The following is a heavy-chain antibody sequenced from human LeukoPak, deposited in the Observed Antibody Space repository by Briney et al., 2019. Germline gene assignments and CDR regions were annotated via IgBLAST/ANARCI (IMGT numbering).Heavy chain of an antibody. Sequence: SETLSLTCTVSGGSISGDHWNWIRQPPGKGLEWIGYIYYSGNTNYNHSLKIRVTISVDTSKNQFSLKLNSVTAADTAVYYCARRNDFGIWGQGTMVTVSS. V-gene: IGHV4-59*08. CDR1: GGSISGDH. CDR3: ARRNDFGI. CDR2: IYYSGNT. J-gene: IGHJ3*02.